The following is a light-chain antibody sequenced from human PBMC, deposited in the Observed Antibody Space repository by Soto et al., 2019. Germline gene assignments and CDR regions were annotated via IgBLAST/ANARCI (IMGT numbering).Light chain of an antibody. V-gene: IGLV2-11*01. CDR1: SSDVGGYNY. CDR2: DVS. CDR3: CSYAGSYTSYV. Sequence: QSVLTQPRSVSGSPEQSVTISCTGTSSDVGGYNYASWYQQHPGKAPKLMIYDVSKRPSGVPDRFSGSKSGNTASLTISGLQAEDEADYYCCSYAGSYTSYVFGTGTKV. J-gene: IGLJ1*01.